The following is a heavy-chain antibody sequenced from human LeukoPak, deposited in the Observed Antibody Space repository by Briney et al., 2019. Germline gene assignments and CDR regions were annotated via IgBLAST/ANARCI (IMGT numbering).Heavy chain of an antibody. CDR1: GYTFTSYG. D-gene: IGHD3-22*01. J-gene: IGHJ3*02. Sequence: GASVKVSCKASGYTFTSYGISWVRQAPGQGLEWMGWISAYNGNTNYAQKLQGRVTMTTDTSTSTAYMELRSLRSDDTAVYYCARAGPYDSSGYYGAFDIWGQGTMVTVSS. CDR2: ISAYNGNT. CDR3: ARAGPYDSSGYYGAFDI. V-gene: IGHV1-18*01.